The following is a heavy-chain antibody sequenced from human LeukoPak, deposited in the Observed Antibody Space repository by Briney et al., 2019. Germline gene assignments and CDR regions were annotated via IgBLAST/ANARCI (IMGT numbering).Heavy chain of an antibody. V-gene: IGHV3-20*04. Sequence: GGSLRLSCAASGFTFDDYGMSWVRQAPGKGQEWVSGINLNGGNTCYADSVKGRFTISRDNAKNSLYLQMNSLRAEDTALYYCARDYFDDSSGYYCFDYWGQGTLVTVSS. CDR3: ARDYFDDSSGYYCFDY. CDR1: GFTFDDYG. D-gene: IGHD3-22*01. J-gene: IGHJ4*02. CDR2: INLNGGNT.